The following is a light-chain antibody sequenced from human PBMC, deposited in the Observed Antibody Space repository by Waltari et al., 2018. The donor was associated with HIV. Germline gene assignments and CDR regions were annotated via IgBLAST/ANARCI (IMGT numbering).Light chain of an antibody. CDR1: QSVSGN. CDR2: GAS. V-gene: IGKV3-15*01. J-gene: IGKJ1*01. CDR3: QQYNDWLT. Sequence: EIVMTQSPATLSASPGERATLSCRASQSVSGNVAWYQQKPGQAPRLLIYGASTRATGNPGRFSGSGSETEFTLTLSSPQVEEFAGYPWQQYNDWLTFRQGTKVEI.